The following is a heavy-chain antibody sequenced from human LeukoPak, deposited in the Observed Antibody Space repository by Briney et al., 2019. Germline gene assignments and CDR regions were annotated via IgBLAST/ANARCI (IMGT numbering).Heavy chain of an antibody. Sequence: GRSLRLSCAASGFTFSSYGMHWVRQAPGKGLEWVAVISYDGSNKYYADSVKGRFTISRDNSKNTLYPQMNSLRAEDTAVYYCAKDPAAVSWENWFDPWGQGTLVTVSS. CDR3: AKDPAAVSWENWFDP. CDR1: GFTFSSYG. J-gene: IGHJ5*02. D-gene: IGHD6-13*01. CDR2: ISYDGSNK. V-gene: IGHV3-30*18.